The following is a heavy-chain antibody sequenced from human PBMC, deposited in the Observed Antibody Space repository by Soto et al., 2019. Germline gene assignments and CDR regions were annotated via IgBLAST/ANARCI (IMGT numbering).Heavy chain of an antibody. CDR1: GLTFSSYW. D-gene: IGHD4-17*01. CDR3: ARDLASTTIPNY. J-gene: IGHJ4*02. CDR2: IKQDGSEK. V-gene: IGHV3-7*04. Sequence: GGSLRLSCAASGLTFSSYWMSWVRQAPGKGLEWVANIKQDGSEKYYVDSVKGRFTISRDNAKNSLYLQMNSLRAEDTAVYYCARDLASTTIPNYWGQGT.